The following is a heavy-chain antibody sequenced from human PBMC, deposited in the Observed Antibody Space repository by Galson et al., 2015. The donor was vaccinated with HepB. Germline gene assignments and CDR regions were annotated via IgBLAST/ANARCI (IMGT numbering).Heavy chain of an antibody. CDR2: IYYSGST. CDR3: ARVHCSGGSCYINWFDP. D-gene: IGHD2-15*01. CDR1: GGSISSGDYY. V-gene: IGHV4-30-4*01. Sequence: LSLTCTVSGGSISSGDYYWSWIRQPPGKGLEWIGYIYYSGSTYYNPSLKSRVTISVDTSKNQFSLKLSSVTAADTAVYYCARVHCSGGSCYINWFDPWGQGTLVTVSS. J-gene: IGHJ5*02.